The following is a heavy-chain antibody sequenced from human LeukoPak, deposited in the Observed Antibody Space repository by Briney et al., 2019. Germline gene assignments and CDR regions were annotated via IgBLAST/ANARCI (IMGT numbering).Heavy chain of an antibody. CDR2: IYYSGST. D-gene: IGHD7-27*01. Sequence: SETLSLTCTVSGGSISSSSYYWGWIRQPPGKGLEWIGSIYYSGSTYYNPSLKSRVTISVDTSKNQFSLKLSSVTTADTAVYYCARRSNWGSVDYWGQGTLVTVSS. CDR1: GGSISSSSYY. CDR3: ARRSNWGSVDY. V-gene: IGHV4-39*01. J-gene: IGHJ4*02.